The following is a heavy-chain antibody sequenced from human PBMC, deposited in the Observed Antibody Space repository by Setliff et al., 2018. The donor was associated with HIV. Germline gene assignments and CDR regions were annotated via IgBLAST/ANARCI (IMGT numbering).Heavy chain of an antibody. J-gene: IGHJ6*02. V-gene: IGHV4-59*01. CDR3: ARSRTSSGYYGVTGYGMDV. Sequence: SETLSLTCTVSGSSISSDYWSWIRQPPGKGLEWIGYIYYSGSTNYNPSLKSRFTISLATSKNQFSLKLNSVTTADTAVYYCARSRTSSGYYGVTGYGMDVWGQGTTVTVSS. CDR1: GSSISSDY. D-gene: IGHD3-22*01. CDR2: IYYSGST.